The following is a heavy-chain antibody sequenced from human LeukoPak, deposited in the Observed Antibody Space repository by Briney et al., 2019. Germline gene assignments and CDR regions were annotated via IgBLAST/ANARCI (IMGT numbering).Heavy chain of an antibody. J-gene: IGHJ5*02. D-gene: IGHD6-19*01. CDR3: ARGRGSGHKENWFDP. V-gene: IGHV1-8*01. CDR2: MNPNSGNT. Sequence: GASVNVSCKAPGYTFTTYDINSVRQAIGQGLEWMGWMNPNSGNTCCTQKFQGRVTMTRNTSISTAYMELSSLRSEDTAVYYCARGRGSGHKENWFDPWGQGTLVTVSS. CDR1: GYTFTTYD.